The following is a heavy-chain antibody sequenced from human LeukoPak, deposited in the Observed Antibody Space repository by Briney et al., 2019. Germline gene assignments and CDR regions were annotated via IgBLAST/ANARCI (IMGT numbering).Heavy chain of an antibody. D-gene: IGHD4-17*01. V-gene: IGHV4-61*01. Sequence: SETLSLTCTASRGSLSSGRYYWSWIRQPPGKGLEWIGYIYYSGSTNYNPSLKSRVTISVDTSKNQVSLKLSSVTAADTAVYYCARASGLKRTVTDAFDIWGQGTMVTVSS. J-gene: IGHJ3*02. CDR3: ARASGLKRTVTDAFDI. CDR1: RGSLSSGRYY. CDR2: IYYSGST.